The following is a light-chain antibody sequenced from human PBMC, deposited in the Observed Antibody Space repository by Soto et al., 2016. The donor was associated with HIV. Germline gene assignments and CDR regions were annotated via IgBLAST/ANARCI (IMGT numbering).Light chain of an antibody. J-gene: IGKJ1*01. CDR3: QQYNTYPRT. CDR1: QGISSW. Sequence: DIQMTQSPSSVSASVGDRVTITCRASQGISSWLAWYQQKPGKAPKLLIYAASSLQSGVPSRFSGSGSGTDFTLTINGLQPDDFASYYCQQYNTYPRTFGQGTKVEIK. CDR2: AAS. V-gene: IGKV1D-16*01.